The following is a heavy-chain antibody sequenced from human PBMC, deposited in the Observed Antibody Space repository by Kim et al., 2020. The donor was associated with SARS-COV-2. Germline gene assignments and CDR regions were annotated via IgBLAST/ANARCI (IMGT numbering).Heavy chain of an antibody. D-gene: IGHD3-10*01. CDR1: GFTFSSYD. CDR2: IGTAGDT. CDR3: ARRGTGGAFDI. Sequence: GGSLRLSCAASGFTFSSYDMHWVRQATGKGLEWVSAIGTAGDTYYPGSVKGRFTISRENAKNSLYLQMNSLRAGDTAVYYCARRGTGGAFDIWGQGTMVTVSS. J-gene: IGHJ3*02. V-gene: IGHV3-13*04.